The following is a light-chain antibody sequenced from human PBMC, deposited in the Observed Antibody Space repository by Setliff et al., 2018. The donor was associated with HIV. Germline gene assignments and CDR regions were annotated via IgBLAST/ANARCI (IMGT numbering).Light chain of an antibody. CDR1: QSLSSNY. J-gene: IGKJ5*01. V-gene: IGKV3-20*01. CDR3: QHYGSPVS. Sequence: SPGTLALSPGERATLSCRASQSLSSNYLAWYQQKPGQAPRLLIYDASNRATGIPDRFSGSGSGTDFTLTISSLEPEDFAVYYCQHYGSPVSFGQGTRLEIK. CDR2: DAS.